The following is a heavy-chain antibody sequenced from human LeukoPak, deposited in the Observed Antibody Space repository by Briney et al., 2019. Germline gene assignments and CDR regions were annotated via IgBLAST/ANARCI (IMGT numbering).Heavy chain of an antibody. CDR3: DAADF. J-gene: IGHJ4*02. V-gene: IGHV3-23*01. CDR1: GFRFSRFA. Sequence: GGSLRLSCAASGFRFSRFAMGWGRQPPGEGLERVSTISVNGRMAHYADFVQGRFTISRDNYKNTLYLQINNLRAEDTAIYYCDAADFWGQGTLDSVSS. CDR2: ISVNGRMA. D-gene: IGHD6-13*01.